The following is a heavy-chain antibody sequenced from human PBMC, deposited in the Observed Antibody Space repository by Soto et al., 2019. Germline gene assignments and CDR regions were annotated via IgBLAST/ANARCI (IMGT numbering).Heavy chain of an antibody. Sequence: SETLSLTCTVSGGSISSYYWSWIRQPPGKGLEWIGYIYYSGSTNYNPSLKSRVTISVDTSKNQFSLKLSSVTAADTAVYYCARDGDYYDILTGSAGVPFDYWGRETLVTVSS. V-gene: IGHV4-59*01. CDR2: IYYSGST. CDR3: ARDGDYYDILTGSAGVPFDY. CDR1: GGSISSYY. J-gene: IGHJ4*02. D-gene: IGHD3-9*01.